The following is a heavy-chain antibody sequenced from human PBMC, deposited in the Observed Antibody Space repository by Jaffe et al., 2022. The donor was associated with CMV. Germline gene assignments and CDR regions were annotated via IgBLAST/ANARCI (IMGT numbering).Heavy chain of an antibody. CDR2: ISSSSSYI. D-gene: IGHD2-2*01. V-gene: IGHV3-21*01. CDR1: GFTFSSYS. J-gene: IGHJ4*02. CDR3: AREEVPATALDY. Sequence: EVQLVESGGGLVKPGGSLRLSCAASGFTFSSYSMNWVRQAPGKGLEWVSSISSSSSYIYYADSVKGRFTISRDNAKNSLYLQMNSLRAEDTAVYYCAREEVPATALDYWGQGTLVTVSS.